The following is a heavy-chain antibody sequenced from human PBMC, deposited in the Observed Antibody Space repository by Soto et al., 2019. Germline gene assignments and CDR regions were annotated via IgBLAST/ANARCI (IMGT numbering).Heavy chain of an antibody. J-gene: IGHJ5*02. Sequence: QVQLQESGPGLVKPSQTLSLTCTVSGGSISSGGYYWSWIRQHPGKGLEWIGYIYYSGSTYYNPSLKSRVTISVDTSKNQCSLKLSSVTAADTAVYYCARERATMVRGRGWFDPWGQGTLVTVSS. CDR2: IYYSGST. D-gene: IGHD3-10*01. CDR1: GGSISSGGYY. CDR3: ARERATMVRGRGWFDP. V-gene: IGHV4-31*03.